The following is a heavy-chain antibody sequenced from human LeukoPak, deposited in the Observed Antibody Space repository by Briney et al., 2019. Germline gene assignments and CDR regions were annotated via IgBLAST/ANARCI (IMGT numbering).Heavy chain of an antibody. CDR1: GFTFDDYA. J-gene: IGHJ6*03. CDR3: ARQGGGYSSSWYVEHYYYMDV. D-gene: IGHD6-13*01. CDR2: ISWNSLII. Sequence: GGSLRLSCAASGFTFDDYAMHWVRQAPGKGLEWVSGISWNSLIIDYADSVKGRFTISRDNAKNSLYLQMNSLRAEDTAVYYCARQGGGYSSSWYVEHYYYMDVWGKGTTVTVSS. V-gene: IGHV3-9*01.